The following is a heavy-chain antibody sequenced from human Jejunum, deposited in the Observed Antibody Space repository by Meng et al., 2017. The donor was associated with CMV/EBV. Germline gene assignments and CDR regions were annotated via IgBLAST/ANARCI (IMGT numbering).Heavy chain of an antibody. J-gene: IGHJ4*02. CDR3: TTDIGGGWYKRIPDY. D-gene: IGHD6-19*01. CDR1: GFTFSDYF. V-gene: IGHV3-11*05. CDR2: ISGSSSHT. Sequence: QVQLVESGGGLVKLGGSVRLSWSASGFTFSDYFMRWIRQAPGKGLEWVSYISGSSSHTNYADSVKGRFTISRDNAKKSLYLQMNTLRAEDTAVYYCTTDIGGGWYKRIPDYWGQGTLVTVSS.